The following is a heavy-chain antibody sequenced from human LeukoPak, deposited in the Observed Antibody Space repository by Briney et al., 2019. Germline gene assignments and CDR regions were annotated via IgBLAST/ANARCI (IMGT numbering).Heavy chain of an antibody. V-gene: IGHV6-1*01. D-gene: IGHD3-10*01. Sequence: SQTLSLTCAISGDSVSSNNAAWNWIRQSPSRGLEWLGRTLCRSKWYNDYAVSVKGRITISPDTSKNQFSLQLNSVTPEDTAVYYCAREGTMVRGVMNHFDYWGQGTLVTVSS. CDR1: GDSVSSNNAA. CDR3: AREGTMVRGVMNHFDY. CDR2: TLCRSKWYN. J-gene: IGHJ4*02.